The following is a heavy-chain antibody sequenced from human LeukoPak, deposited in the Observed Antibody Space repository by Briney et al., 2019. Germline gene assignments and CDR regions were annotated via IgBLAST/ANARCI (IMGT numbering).Heavy chain of an antibody. CDR3: AKDLGRYRNNYFDY. CDR1: GFTVSSNY. V-gene: IGHV3-53*01. J-gene: IGHJ4*02. Sequence: PGGSLRLSCAASGFTVSSNYMSWVRQAPGKGLEWVSVLYSGGNTYYADSVKGRFTISRDDSKNTLYLQMNSLRAEDTAVYYCAKDLGRYRNNYFDYWGQGTLVTVSS. D-gene: IGHD1-26*01. CDR2: LYSGGNT.